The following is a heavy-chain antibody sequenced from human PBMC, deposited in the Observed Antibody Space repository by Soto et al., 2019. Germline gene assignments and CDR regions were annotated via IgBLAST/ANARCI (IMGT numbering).Heavy chain of an antibody. D-gene: IGHD6-19*01. CDR3: ARDGYSSGWQQVYFDY. V-gene: IGHV4-59*01. Sequence: SETLSLTCTVSGGSISSYYLSWIRQPPGKGLEWIGYIYYSGSTNYNPSLKSRVTISVDTSKNQFSLKLSSVTAADTAVYYCARDGYSSGWQQVYFDYWGQGTLVTV. CDR2: IYYSGST. J-gene: IGHJ4*02. CDR1: GGSISSYY.